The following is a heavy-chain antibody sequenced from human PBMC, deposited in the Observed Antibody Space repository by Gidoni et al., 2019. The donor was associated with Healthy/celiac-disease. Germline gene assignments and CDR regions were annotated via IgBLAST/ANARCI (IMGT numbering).Heavy chain of an antibody. Sequence: EVQLVESGGGLVQPGRSLRLSCTASGCTFDDYAMHWVRQAPGKGLEWVSGISLNSGSIGYADSVKGRFTISRDNAKNSLYLQMNSLRAEDTALYYCAKEGAGYCTNGVCYADAFDIWGQGTMVTVSS. D-gene: IGHD2-8*01. J-gene: IGHJ3*02. CDR1: GCTFDDYA. V-gene: IGHV3-9*01. CDR3: AKEGAGYCTNGVCYADAFDI. CDR2: ISLNSGSI.